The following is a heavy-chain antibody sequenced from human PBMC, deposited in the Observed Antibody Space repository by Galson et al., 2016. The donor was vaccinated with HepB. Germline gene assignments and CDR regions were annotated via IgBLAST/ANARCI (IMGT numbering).Heavy chain of an antibody. D-gene: IGHD3-10*01. Sequence: SLRLSCAASGFTVSSNCMSWVRQAPGKRLEWVSLICDGVSPYYTDSVKARFTISRDNSKNTLYLQMNNLRPEDTAVYFCARDPPGVPDFALDVWGQGTTVTVSS. J-gene: IGHJ6*02. CDR2: ICDGVSP. CDR3: ARDPPGVPDFALDV. CDR1: GFTVSSNC. V-gene: IGHV3-66*01.